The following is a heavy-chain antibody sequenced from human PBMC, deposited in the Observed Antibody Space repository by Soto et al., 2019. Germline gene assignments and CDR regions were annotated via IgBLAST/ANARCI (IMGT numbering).Heavy chain of an antibody. J-gene: IGHJ4*02. V-gene: IGHV3-11*05. D-gene: IGHD6-6*01. Sequence: QVQLVESGGGLVKPGGSLRLSCAASGFSFSDHYMNWIRQAPGKGLEWVSYISTRGSYTNYADSVKGRFTISRENAKNSLYLQMNSLRAEDTAVYYCARDGAARPDYGGQGTLVTVSS. CDR3: ARDGAARPDY. CDR2: ISTRGSYT. CDR1: GFSFSDHY.